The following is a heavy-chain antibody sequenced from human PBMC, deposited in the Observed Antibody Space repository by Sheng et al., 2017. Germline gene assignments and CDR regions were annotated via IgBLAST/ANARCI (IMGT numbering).Heavy chain of an antibody. J-gene: IGHJ6*02. CDR1: GFTFSSYE. V-gene: IGHV3-48*03. CDR2: ISSSGSTI. CDR3: ARLNIVVVPAAISYGMDV. Sequence: EVQLVESGGGLVQPGGSLRLSCAVSGFTFSSYEMNWVRQAPGKGLEWVSYISSSGSTIYYADSVKGRFTISRDNAKNSLYLQMNSLRAEDTAVYYCARLNIVVVPAAISYGMDVWGQGTTVT. D-gene: IGHD2-2*01.